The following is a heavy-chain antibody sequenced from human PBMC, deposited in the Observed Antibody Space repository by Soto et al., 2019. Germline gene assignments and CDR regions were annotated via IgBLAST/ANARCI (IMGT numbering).Heavy chain of an antibody. Sequence: PSETLSLTCTVSGGSISSSSYYWGWIRQPPGKGLEWIGSIYYSGSTYYNPSLKSRVTISVDTSKNQFSLKLSSVTAADTAVYYCARLDIVAPPDYWGQGTLVTVSS. CDR1: GGSISSSSYY. CDR2: IYYSGST. V-gene: IGHV4-39*01. J-gene: IGHJ4*02. D-gene: IGHD5-12*01. CDR3: ARLDIVAPPDY.